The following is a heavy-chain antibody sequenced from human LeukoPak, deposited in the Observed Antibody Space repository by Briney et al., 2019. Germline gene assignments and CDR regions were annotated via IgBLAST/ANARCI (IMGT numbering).Heavy chain of an antibody. CDR3: ARDNRLSWDGSYFDY. CDR1: GFTFSSYA. V-gene: IGHV3-48*04. Sequence: GGSLRLSWAASGFTFSSYAMSWVRQAPGEGQEWVSYISSSGSTIYYADSVKDRFTISRDNAKNSLYLQMNSLRAEDTAVYYCARDNRLSWDGSYFDYWGQGTLVTVSS. D-gene: IGHD1-26*01. CDR2: ISSSGSTI. J-gene: IGHJ4*02.